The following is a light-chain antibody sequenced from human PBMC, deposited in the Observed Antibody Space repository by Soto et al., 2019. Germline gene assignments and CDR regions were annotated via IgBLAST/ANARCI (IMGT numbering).Light chain of an antibody. CDR1: QSVSGY. CDR2: DTS. CDR3: QQRTNWPRSFT. J-gene: IGKJ3*01. Sequence: EIVLTQSPATLSLSPGERATLSCRANQSVSGYLDWYQQKPDQAPRLLIYDTSKRATGIPARFSGSGSGTDFTLTISSLEPEDFAVYYCQQRTNWPRSFTFGPGTKVDIK. V-gene: IGKV3-11*01.